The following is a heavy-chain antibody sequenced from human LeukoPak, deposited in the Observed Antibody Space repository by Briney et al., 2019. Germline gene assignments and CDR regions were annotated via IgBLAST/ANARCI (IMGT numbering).Heavy chain of an antibody. D-gene: IGHD3-9*01. V-gene: IGHV3-64*04. CDR3: AGGVRDFDWLPSK. Sequence: HPGGSLILSCAASGFTFSTYAMHWVRQAPGKGLEYVSAISRNGGRTYYADSVKGRFTISRDNAKNTLYLQMDSLRAEDTAVYYCAGGVRDFDWLPSKWGQGTLVTVSS. J-gene: IGHJ4*02. CDR2: ISRNGGRT. CDR1: GFTFSTYA.